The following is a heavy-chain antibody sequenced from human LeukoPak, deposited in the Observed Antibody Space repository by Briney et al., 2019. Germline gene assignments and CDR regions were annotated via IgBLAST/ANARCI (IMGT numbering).Heavy chain of an antibody. V-gene: IGHV3-30*02. J-gene: IGHJ3*02. CDR1: GSTFSSYC. Sequence: GGSLSLSCAASGSTFSSYCMHLVRQAPGNGLEGVAFIRYDGSNTYYADSVKGRFTISRDNSKNTLYLQMNSLRAEDTAVYYCAKDDIPDAFDIWGQGTMGTVSS. CDR3: AKDDIPDAFDI. CDR2: IRYDGSNT. D-gene: IGHD2-2*02.